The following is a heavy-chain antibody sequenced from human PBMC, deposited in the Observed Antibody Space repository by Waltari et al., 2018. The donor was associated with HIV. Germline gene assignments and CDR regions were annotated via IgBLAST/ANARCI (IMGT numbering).Heavy chain of an antibody. CDR3: ARAPCSCGSCRLFDY. J-gene: IGHJ4*02. V-gene: IGHV1-46*01. CDR1: GYTFISYY. Sequence: QVQLVQSGAEVKKPGASVKVSCMASGYTFISYYMHWVRQAPGQGLEWMGIINPGGNSTSYVQKVRGSLTMTRDTSTSTVYMELSSLRSEDTAVYYCARAPCSCGSCRLFDYWGQGTLVTVSS. CDR2: INPGGNST. D-gene: IGHD2-15*01.